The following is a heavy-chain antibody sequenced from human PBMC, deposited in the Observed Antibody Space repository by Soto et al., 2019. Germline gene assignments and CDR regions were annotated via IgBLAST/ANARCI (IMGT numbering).Heavy chain of an antibody. J-gene: IGHJ4*02. CDR3: VSDGDVCSGSDCFRHFKY. V-gene: IGHV3-7*03. D-gene: IGHD5-12*01. Sequence: GGSLRLSCVASEFSISPYWMSWVRRAPGKGLEWVANIKEDGSAARYVDSARDRFLISRDNTKNSLYLQMTNLRAEDTAIYYCVSDGDVCSGSDCFRHFKYWGRGTRVTVSS. CDR1: EFSISPYW. CDR2: IKEDGSAA.